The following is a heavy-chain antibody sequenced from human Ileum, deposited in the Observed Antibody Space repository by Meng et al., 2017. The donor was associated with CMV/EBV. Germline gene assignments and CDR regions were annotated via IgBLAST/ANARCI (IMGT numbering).Heavy chain of an antibody. D-gene: IGHD2-15*01. CDR2: IRQDGGEK. CDR3: AKDASYCSGDNCYLHEYFHH. J-gene: IGHJ1*01. V-gene: IGHV3-7*01. CDR1: GFIFSDNW. Sequence: GGSLRLSCVGSGFIFSDNWLSWVRQAPGKGLEWLANIRQDGGEKYYVGSVKGRFTVSRDNARNSLYLQMNNLRVDDTAVYYCAKDASYCSGDNCYLHEYFHHWGQGTLVTVSS.